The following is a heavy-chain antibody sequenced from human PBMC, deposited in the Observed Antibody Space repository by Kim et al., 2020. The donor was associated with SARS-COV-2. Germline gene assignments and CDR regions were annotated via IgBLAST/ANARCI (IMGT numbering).Heavy chain of an antibody. CDR2: INHRST. D-gene: IGHD6-13*01. CDR3: ARGHSSSWYKNWFDP. Sequence: SETLSLTCAVYGGSFSGYYWSWIRQPPGKGLEWIGEINHRSTNYNPSLKSRVTISVDTSKNQFSLKLSSVTAADTAVYYCARGHSSSWYKNWFDPWGQGTLVTVSS. V-gene: IGHV4-34*01. J-gene: IGHJ5*02. CDR1: GGSFSGYY.